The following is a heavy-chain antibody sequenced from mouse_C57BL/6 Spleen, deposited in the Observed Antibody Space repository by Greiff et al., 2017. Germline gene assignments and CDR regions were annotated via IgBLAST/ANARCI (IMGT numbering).Heavy chain of an antibody. D-gene: IGHD4-1*01. J-gene: IGHJ4*01. CDR3: AKHLTGYYYAMDY. CDR1: GYAFSSSW. Sequence: VQLQQSGPELVKPGASVKISCKASGYAFSSSWMNWVKQRPGKGLEWIGRIYPGDGDTNYNGKFKGKATLTADKSSSTAYMQLSSLTSEDSAVYFCAKHLTGYYYAMDYWGQGTSVTVSS. CDR2: IYPGDGDT. V-gene: IGHV1-82*01.